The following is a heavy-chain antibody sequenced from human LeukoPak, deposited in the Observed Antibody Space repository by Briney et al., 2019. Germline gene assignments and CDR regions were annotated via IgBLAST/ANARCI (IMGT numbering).Heavy chain of an antibody. V-gene: IGHV3-30*02. J-gene: IGHJ4*02. CDR1: GFAFSTYG. Sequence: PGGSLRLSCAASGFAFSTYGMHWVRQAPGKGLEWVAFTRYDGSHSEYEDSVKGRFSIARDDYKSTLYLQMNSLRAEDTGVYYCARDNSYGFMGCMDYWGQGTRVTVSS. CDR2: TRYDGSHS. D-gene: IGHD5-18*01. CDR3: ARDNSYGFMGCMDY.